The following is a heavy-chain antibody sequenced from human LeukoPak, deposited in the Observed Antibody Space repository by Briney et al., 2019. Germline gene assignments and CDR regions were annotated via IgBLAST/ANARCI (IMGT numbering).Heavy chain of an antibody. J-gene: IGHJ4*02. CDR2: INHSGST. CDR1: GGSFSGYY. V-gene: IGHV4-34*01. Sequence: SETLSLTCAVYGGSFSGYYWSWIRQPPGKGLEWIGEINHSGSTNYNPSLKSRVTISVDTSKNQFSLKLSSVTAADTAVYYCARGADYHILTGYYDYWGQGTLVTVSS. CDR3: ARGADYHILTGYYDY. D-gene: IGHD3-9*01.